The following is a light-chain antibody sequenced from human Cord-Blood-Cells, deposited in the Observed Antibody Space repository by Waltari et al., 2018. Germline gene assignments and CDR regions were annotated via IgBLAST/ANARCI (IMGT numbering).Light chain of an antibody. CDR2: DVS. Sequence: QSALTQPRSVSGSPGQSVTIPCTGTSSDVGGYNYVSWYQQYPGKAPKLMIYDVSKRPSGVPDRFSGSKSGNTASLTISGLQAEDEADYYCCSYAGSYTLEVFGGGTKLTVL. CDR1: SSDVGGYNY. V-gene: IGLV2-11*01. CDR3: CSYAGSYTLEV. J-gene: IGLJ2*01.